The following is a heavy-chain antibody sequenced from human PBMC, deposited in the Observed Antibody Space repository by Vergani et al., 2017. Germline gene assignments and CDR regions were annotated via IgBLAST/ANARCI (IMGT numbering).Heavy chain of an antibody. J-gene: IGHJ5*02. V-gene: IGHV4-61*02. CDR1: GDSVTSRSFY. CDR2: IFTGGVT. Sequence: QVQLQESGPGLVKPSQTLSLTCTVSGDSVTSRSFYWTWIRQSARKGLEWIGRIFTGGVTDYNPSLKRRFTISVDPSKNQGSLRLTTVTAADTAVYYCAGGLGYGGTTKPLYNWFAPWGRGSRVIVSS. CDR3: AGGLGYGGTTKPLYNWFAP. D-gene: IGHD1-7*01.